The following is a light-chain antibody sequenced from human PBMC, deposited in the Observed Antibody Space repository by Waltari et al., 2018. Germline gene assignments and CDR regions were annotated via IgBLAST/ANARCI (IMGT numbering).Light chain of an antibody. V-gene: IGKV1-39*01. CDR3: QQNYFTPLT. Sequence: DIQMTQSPSSLSASVGDIVTITCRASQSITTYLNWYQLKPGKAPKPLIYSTSNLRSGVPSRFSGGGSGTEFTLTISNLQPEDFATYSCQQNYFTPLTFGGGTKVEIK. J-gene: IGKJ4*01. CDR2: STS. CDR1: QSITTY.